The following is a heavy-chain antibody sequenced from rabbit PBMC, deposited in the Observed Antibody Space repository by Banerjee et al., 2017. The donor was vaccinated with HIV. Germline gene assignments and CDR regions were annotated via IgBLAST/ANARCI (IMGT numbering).Heavy chain of an antibody. CDR1: GFDFSSYY. J-gene: IGHJ4*01. CDR3: ARGLGSTYDYYFSL. D-gene: IGHD1-1*01. V-gene: IGHV1S7*01. Sequence: QLVESGGGLVQPGGSLKLSCKASGFDFSSYYMSWVRQAPGKGLEWIGYIDPVFGSTYYATWVDGRFTISSHNAQNTLYLQLNSLTAADTATYFCARGLGSTYDYYFSLWGPGTLVTVS. CDR2: IDPVFGST.